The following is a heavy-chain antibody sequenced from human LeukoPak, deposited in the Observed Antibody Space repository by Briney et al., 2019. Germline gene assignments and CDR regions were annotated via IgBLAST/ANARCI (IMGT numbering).Heavy chain of an antibody. J-gene: IGHJ5*02. D-gene: IGHD6-13*01. Sequence: PGGSLRLSCAASGFTFSSYWMSWVRQAPGKGLEWVSSISSSSSYIYYADSVKGRFTISRDNAKNSLYLQMNSLRAEDTAVYYCARPIAAAGTGYWFDPWGQGTLVTVSS. CDR3: ARPIAAAGTGYWFDP. V-gene: IGHV3-21*01. CDR1: GFTFSSYW. CDR2: ISSSSSYI.